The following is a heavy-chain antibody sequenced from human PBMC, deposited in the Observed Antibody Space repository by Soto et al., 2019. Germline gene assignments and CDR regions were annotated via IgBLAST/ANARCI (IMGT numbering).Heavy chain of an antibody. Sequence: ASVKVSCKASGYTFTGYYMHWVRQAPGQGLEWMGWINPNSGGTNYAQKFQGRVTMTRDTSISTAYMELSRLRSDDTAVYYCARDFRLRTYYDILTGQTGWFDPWGQGIMVTVSS. CDR3: ARDFRLRTYYDILTGQTGWFDP. V-gene: IGHV1-2*02. CDR1: GYTFTGYY. J-gene: IGHJ5*02. D-gene: IGHD3-9*01. CDR2: INPNSGGT.